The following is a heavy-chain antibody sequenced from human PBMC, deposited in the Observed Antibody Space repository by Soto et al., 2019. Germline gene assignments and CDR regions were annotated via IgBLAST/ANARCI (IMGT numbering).Heavy chain of an antibody. J-gene: IGHJ5*02. V-gene: IGHV1-8*01. CDR2: MNPNSGNT. Sequence: GASVKVSCKASGYTFTSYDINWVRQATGQGLEWMGWMNPNSGNTGYAQKFQGRVTMTRNTSISTAYMELSSLRSEDTAVYYCARREVLGDNDILTGRWFDPWGQGTLVTVSS. D-gene: IGHD3-9*01. CDR1: GYTFTSYD. CDR3: ARREVLGDNDILTGRWFDP.